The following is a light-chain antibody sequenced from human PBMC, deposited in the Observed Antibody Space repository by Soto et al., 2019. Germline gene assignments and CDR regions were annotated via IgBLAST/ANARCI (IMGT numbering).Light chain of an antibody. J-gene: IGKJ1*01. V-gene: IGKV1-5*03. CDR3: QHYNDYRWT. CDR1: QSISSW. CDR2: KTS. Sequence: DIQMTQSPSTLSASVGDRVTITCRASQSISSWLAWYQQTPGKAPKLLIYKTSTLESGVPSRFSGSGSGTEFTLTINSLQPNDFATYYCQHYNDYRWTFGQGTKVE.